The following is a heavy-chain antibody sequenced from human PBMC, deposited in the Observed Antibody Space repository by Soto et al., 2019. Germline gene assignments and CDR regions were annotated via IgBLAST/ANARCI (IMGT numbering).Heavy chain of an antibody. CDR1: GFTFSSYA. D-gene: IGHD1-1*01. CDR2: ISGSGGST. CDR3: AKDSTGYDSFDI. J-gene: IGHJ3*02. Sequence: GGSLRLSCAASGFTFSSYAMSWVRQAPGKGLEWVSAISGSGGSTYYADSVKGRFTISRGNSKNTLYLQMNSLRVEDTAVYSCAKDSTGYDSFDIWGQGTMVTVSS. V-gene: IGHV3-23*01.